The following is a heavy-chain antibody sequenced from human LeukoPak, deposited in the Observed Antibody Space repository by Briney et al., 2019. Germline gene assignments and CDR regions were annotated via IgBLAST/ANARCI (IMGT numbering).Heavy chain of an antibody. D-gene: IGHD4-17*01. CDR1: GFTFSSYE. J-gene: IGHJ2*01. CDR3: ARDWAVTPRYFDL. CDR2: ISSNGSTI. Sequence: GGSLRLSCAASGFTFSSYEMNWVRQAPGKGLEWVSYISSNGSTIYYADSVKGRFTISRDNAKNSLYLQMNSLRAEDTAVYYCARDWAVTPRYFDLWGRGTLVTVSS. V-gene: IGHV3-48*03.